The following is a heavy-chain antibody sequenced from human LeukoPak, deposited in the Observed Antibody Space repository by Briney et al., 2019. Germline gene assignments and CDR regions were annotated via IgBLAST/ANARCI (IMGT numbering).Heavy chain of an antibody. J-gene: IGHJ4*02. D-gene: IGHD1/OR15-1a*01. V-gene: IGHV1-18*01. Sequence: GPVKVSFKASGYTFTSYGISWVRQAPGQGLEWMGWMSAYNGNTDYSQKLQGRVTMTTDTSTSTAYMELRSLRSDDTAVYYCARRVNNIWCPFDYWGQGTLVTVSS. CDR1: GYTFTSYG. CDR2: MSAYNGNT. CDR3: ARRVNNIWCPFDY.